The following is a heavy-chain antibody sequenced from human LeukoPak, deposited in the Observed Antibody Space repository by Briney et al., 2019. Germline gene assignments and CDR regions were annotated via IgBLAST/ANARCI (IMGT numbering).Heavy chain of an antibody. CDR3: ARGGSHYYYMDV. V-gene: IGHV4-61*02. Sequence: PSQTLSLTCTVSGGSISSGSYYWSWIRQPAGKGLEWIGRIYTSGSTNYNPSLKSRVTISVVTSKNQFSLKLSSVTAADTAVYYCARGGSHYYYMDVWGKGTTVTVSS. CDR1: GGSISSGSYY. D-gene: IGHD1-26*01. J-gene: IGHJ6*03. CDR2: IYTSGST.